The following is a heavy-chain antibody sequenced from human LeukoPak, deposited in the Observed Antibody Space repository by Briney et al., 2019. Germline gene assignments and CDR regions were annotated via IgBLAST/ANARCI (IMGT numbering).Heavy chain of an antibody. Sequence: GESLKISCKDSGYSFINYWIAWVRQMPGKGLEWMGIIYPGDSDTKYSPSFQGQVTMSADESINTAYLQWSSLTASDTAIYYCARLTDYYDSSGYYRNYNWFDPWGQGTLVTVSS. D-gene: IGHD3-22*01. CDR1: GYSFINYW. CDR3: ARLTDYYDSSGYYRNYNWFDP. V-gene: IGHV5-51*01. J-gene: IGHJ5*02. CDR2: IYPGDSDT.